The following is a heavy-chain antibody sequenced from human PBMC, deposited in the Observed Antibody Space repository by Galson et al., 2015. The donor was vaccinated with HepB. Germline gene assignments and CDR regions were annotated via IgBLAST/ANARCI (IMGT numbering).Heavy chain of an antibody. J-gene: IGHJ4*02. D-gene: IGHD6-6*01. CDR3: ASDIAARLTLDY. CDR1: GFTVSSNY. V-gene: IGHV3-53*01. Sequence: SLRLSCAASGFTVSSNYMSWVRQAPGKGLEWVSVIYSGGSTYYADSVKGRFTISRDNSKNTLYLQMNSLRAEDTAVYYCASDIAARLTLDYWGQGTLVTVSS. CDR2: IYSGGST.